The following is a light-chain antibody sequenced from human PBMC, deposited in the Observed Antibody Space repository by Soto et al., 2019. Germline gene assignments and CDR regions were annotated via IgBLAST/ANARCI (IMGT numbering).Light chain of an antibody. V-gene: IGKV1-39*01. CDR2: RAS. J-gene: IGKJ5*01. CDR1: QTISIY. CDR3: QQSYSTPIT. Sequence: DIQMTQSPSSLSASVGDRVTITCRASQTISIYLNWYQQKPGKAPKLLIFRASNLQTEVPSRFTGSGSGTEFALTISSLQPEDFAAYYCQQSYSTPITFGQGTRLEIK.